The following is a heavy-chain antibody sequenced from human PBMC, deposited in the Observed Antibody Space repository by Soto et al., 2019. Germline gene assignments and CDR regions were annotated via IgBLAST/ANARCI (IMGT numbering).Heavy chain of an antibody. CDR1: GYSFTSYW. CDR2: IDPSDSYT. J-gene: IGHJ5*02. D-gene: IGHD1-7*01. CDR3: AGLTGTTGRYNWFDP. V-gene: IGHV5-10-1*01. Sequence: GESLKISFKGSGYSFTSYWISWVRQMPGKGLEWMGRIDPSDSYTNYSPSFQGHVTISADKSISTAYLQWSSLKASDTAMYYCAGLTGTTGRYNWFDPWGQGSLVTVSS.